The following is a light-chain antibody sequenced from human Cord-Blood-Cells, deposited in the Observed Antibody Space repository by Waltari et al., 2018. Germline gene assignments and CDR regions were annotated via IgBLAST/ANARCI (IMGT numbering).Light chain of an antibody. CDR2: DVS. CDR3: SSYTSSSTYV. J-gene: IGLJ1*01. V-gene: IGLV2-14*03. Sequence: QSALTQHASVSGSPGQSITISRTGTRSDVGGYNYVSWYQHHPGKAPKLMIYDVSNRPSGVSNRFSGSKSGNTASLTISGLQAEDEADYYCSSYTSSSTYVFGTGTKVTVL. CDR1: RSDVGGYNY.